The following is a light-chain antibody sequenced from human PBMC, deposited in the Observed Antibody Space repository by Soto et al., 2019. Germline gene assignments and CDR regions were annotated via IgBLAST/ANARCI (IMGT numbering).Light chain of an antibody. V-gene: IGKV1-5*01. J-gene: IGKJ1*01. CDR2: DVS. Sequence: DIQMTQYPSTLSASVGDRVTITCRASQSIGDSLAWYQQKPGKAPYLLISDVSSLERGVPSRFSGSGSGTEFTLTISSMQPDDFATFYCQQYNGYSRTFGQGTKVDIK. CDR3: QQYNGYSRT. CDR1: QSIGDS.